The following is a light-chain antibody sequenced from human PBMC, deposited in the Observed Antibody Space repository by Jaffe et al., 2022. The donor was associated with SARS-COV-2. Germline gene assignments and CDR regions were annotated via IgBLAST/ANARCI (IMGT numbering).Light chain of an antibody. J-gene: IGKJ4*01. CDR1: QGTSTF. CDR2: AAS. V-gene: IGKV1-9*01. Sequence: DIQLTQSPSLLSASVGDRVTITCRASQGTSTFLSWYQQKPGQAPKLLIFAASTLHSGVPSRFSGSGSGTEFTLTISSLQPEDFATYYCQQLNSYPRTFGGGTKVEI. CDR3: QQLNSYPRT.